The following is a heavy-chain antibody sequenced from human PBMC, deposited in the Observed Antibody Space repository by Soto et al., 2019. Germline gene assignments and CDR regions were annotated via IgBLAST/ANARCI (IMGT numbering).Heavy chain of an antibody. V-gene: IGHV5-51*01. CDR2: IYPGDSDS. D-gene: IGHD5-12*01. Sequence: GESLKISCRGSGYSFTSYWFAWVRQMPGKGLEYMGIIYPGDSDSRYSPAFQGQVTISADKSINTAYLQWTSLKASDTAIYYCARSRVSTPRLEDPFDIWGQGTRVTVSS. J-gene: IGHJ3*02. CDR3: ARSRVSTPRLEDPFDI. CDR1: GYSFTSYW.